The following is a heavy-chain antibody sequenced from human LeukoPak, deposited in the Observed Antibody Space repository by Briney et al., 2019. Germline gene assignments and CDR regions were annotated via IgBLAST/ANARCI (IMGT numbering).Heavy chain of an antibody. V-gene: IGHV4-39*01. CDR3: ATSGWYLLPGVY. Sequence: SSETLSLTCTVSGDSISSSNYYWAWVREPPGKGLEWIGCVHNSGSTYYNPSLESRVTISVDTSKNQFPLKLSSVTAADTAVYYCATSGWYLLPGVYWGQGTLVTVSS. CDR1: GDSISSSNYY. D-gene: IGHD6-19*01. J-gene: IGHJ4*02. CDR2: VHNSGST.